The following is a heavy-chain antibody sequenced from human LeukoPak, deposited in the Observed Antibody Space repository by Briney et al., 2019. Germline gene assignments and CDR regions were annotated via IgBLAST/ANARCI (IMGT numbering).Heavy chain of an antibody. D-gene: IGHD5-18*01. V-gene: IGHV3-30*04. J-gene: IGHJ6*02. CDR1: GFTFSSYA. Sequence: GRSLRLSCAAPGFTFSSYAMHWVRQAPGKGLEWVAVISYDGSNKYYADSVKGRFTISRDNSKNTLYLQMNSLRAEDTAVYYCARAGGYSYGYYYYGMDVWGQGTTVTVSS. CDR2: ISYDGSNK. CDR3: ARAGGYSYGYYYYGMDV.